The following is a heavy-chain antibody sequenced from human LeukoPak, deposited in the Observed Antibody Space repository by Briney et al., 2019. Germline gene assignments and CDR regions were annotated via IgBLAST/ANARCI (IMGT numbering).Heavy chain of an antibody. D-gene: IGHD2-21*02. CDR2: INPTGDNP. CDR1: GYTFSHYL. V-gene: IGHV1-46*01. CDR3: ARAPSHIALVTATSDFYYGLDI. J-gene: IGHJ6*02. Sequence: VASVKVSCKASGYTFSHYLVHWVRQAPGQGLEWMGVINPTGDNPAYAQKFQGRLSITRDTSTSTVYMELTSLRSGDSAVYYCARAPSHIALVTATSDFYYGLDIWGLGTTVTVSS.